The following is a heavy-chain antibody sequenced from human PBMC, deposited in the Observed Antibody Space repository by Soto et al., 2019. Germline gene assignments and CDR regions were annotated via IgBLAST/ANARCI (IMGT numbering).Heavy chain of an antibody. Sequence: ASVKVYCKASGYTFTSYAMNWVRQAPGQGLEWMGWINTNTGNPTYAQGFTGRFVFSLDTSVSTAYLQICSLKAEDTAVYYCVYFSCCSCYQDAFDISGQGTMVTVSS. V-gene: IGHV7-4-1*01. CDR1: GYTFTSYA. D-gene: IGHD2-15*01. CDR2: INTNTGNP. J-gene: IGHJ3*02. CDR3: VYFSCCSCYQDAFDI.